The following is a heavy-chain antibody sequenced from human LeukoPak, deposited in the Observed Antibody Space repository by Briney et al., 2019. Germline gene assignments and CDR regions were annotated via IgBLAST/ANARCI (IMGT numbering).Heavy chain of an antibody. D-gene: IGHD6-6*01. J-gene: IGHJ4*02. V-gene: IGHV3-48*03. CDR1: GFTFSSCE. Sequence: PGGSLRLSCAASGFTFSSCEMNWVRQAPGKGLEWVSYISSSGSTIYYADSVKGRFTISRDNAKNSLYLQMNSLRAEDTAVYYCAKGEYSSAVDYWGQGTLVTVSS. CDR3: AKGEYSSAVDY. CDR2: ISSSGSTI.